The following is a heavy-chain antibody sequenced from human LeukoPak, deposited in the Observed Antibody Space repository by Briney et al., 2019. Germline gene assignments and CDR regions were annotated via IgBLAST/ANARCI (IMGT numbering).Heavy chain of an antibody. CDR1: GYTFTSYD. V-gene: IGHV1-8*01. CDR2: MNPNSGNT. CDR3: ARGLRIAVAGSGTLGY. Sequence: GASVTVSFKASGYTFTSYDINWVRQATGQGLEWMGWMNPNSGNTGYAQKFQGRVTMTRNTSISTAYMELSSLRSEDTAVYYCARGLRIAVAGSGTLGYWGQGTLVTVSS. J-gene: IGHJ4*02. D-gene: IGHD6-19*01.